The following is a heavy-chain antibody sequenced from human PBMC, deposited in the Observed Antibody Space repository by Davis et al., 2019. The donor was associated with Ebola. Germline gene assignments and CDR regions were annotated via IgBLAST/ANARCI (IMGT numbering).Heavy chain of an antibody. J-gene: IGHJ6*02. CDR2: ISSSSSYI. CDR3: ANIDDFWSGYYYYGMDV. CDR1: GFTFSSYS. V-gene: IGHV3-21*01. D-gene: IGHD3-3*01. Sequence: GESLKISCAASGFTFSSYSMNWVRQAPGKGLEWVSSISSSSSYIYYADSVKGRFTISRDNAKNSLYLQMNSLRAEDTAVYYCANIDDFWSGYYYYGMDVWGQGTTVTVSS.